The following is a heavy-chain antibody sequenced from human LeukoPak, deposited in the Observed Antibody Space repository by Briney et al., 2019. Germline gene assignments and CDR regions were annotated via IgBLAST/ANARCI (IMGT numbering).Heavy chain of an antibody. D-gene: IGHD1-26*01. CDR3: ARVLGGSYYDLDY. CDR1: TYSISSGYY. CDR2: IYHSGSS. J-gene: IGHJ4*02. V-gene: IGHV4-38-2*02. Sequence: SETLSLTCTVSTYSISSGYYWGWIRRPPGKGLEWIGSIYHSGSSYYNPSLKSRVTISVDTSKNQFSLKLSSVTAADTAVYYCARVLGGSYYDLDYWGQGTLVTVSS.